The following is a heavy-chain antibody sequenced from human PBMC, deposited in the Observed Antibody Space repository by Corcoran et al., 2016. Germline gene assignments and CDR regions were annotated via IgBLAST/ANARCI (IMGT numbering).Heavy chain of an antibody. V-gene: IGHV3-33*01. Sequence: QVQLVESGGGVVQPGTSLRLSCAASGFTFSGYGMHWVRQAPGKGLEWVAVIWSDGGNKHYTDSVNGRFPISRDNSKNTLYLQMNSLRADDTAVYYCARETALTTSLDYWGQGTLVTVSS. CDR1: GFTFSGYG. CDR2: IWSDGGNK. CDR3: ARETALTTSLDY. D-gene: IGHD4-17*01. J-gene: IGHJ4*02.